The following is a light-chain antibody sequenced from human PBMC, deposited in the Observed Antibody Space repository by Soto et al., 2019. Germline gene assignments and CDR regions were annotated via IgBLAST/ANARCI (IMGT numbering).Light chain of an antibody. CDR3: QQSYHTPYT. CDR2: VVS. J-gene: IGKJ2*01. Sequence: DIQMTQSPSSLSASVGDRITITCRASQSISTYLNWYQQKPGTAPRLLLYVVSILQSGVPSRFSGSGSGTDFALTISSLQPEDFATYYCQQSYHTPYTFGQGTSVEIK. V-gene: IGKV1-39*01. CDR1: QSISTY.